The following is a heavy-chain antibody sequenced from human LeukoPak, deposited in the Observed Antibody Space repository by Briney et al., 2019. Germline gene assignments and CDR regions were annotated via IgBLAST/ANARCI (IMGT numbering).Heavy chain of an antibody. V-gene: IGHV3-21*01. CDR1: GFTFSSYS. Sequence: GGSLRLSCAASGFTFSSYSMNWVRQAPGKGLEWVSSISSSSSYIYYADSVKGRFTISRDSAKNSLYLQMNSLRAEDTAVYYCARGYGDYRYLFDYWGQGTLVTVSS. CDR2: ISSSSSYI. CDR3: ARGYGDYRYLFDY. J-gene: IGHJ4*02. D-gene: IGHD4-17*01.